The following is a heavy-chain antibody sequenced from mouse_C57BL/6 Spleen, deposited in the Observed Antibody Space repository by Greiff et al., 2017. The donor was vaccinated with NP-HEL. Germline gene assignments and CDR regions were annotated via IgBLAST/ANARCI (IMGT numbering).Heavy chain of an antibody. CDR2: IYPGDGDT. D-gene: IGHD2-3*01. CDR1: GYAFSSSW. V-gene: IGHV1-82*01. Sequence: VQLQQSGPELVKPGASVKISCKASGYAFSSSWMNWVKQRPGKGLEWIGRIYPGDGDTNYNGKFKGKATLTADKSSSTAYMQLSSLTSEDSAVYFCARPGWLPYFDYWGQGTTLTVSS. CDR3: ARPGWLPYFDY. J-gene: IGHJ2*01.